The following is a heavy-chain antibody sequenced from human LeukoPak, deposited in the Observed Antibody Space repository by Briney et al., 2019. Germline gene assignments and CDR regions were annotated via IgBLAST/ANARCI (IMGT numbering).Heavy chain of an antibody. V-gene: IGHV4-4*02. Sequence: SGTLSLTCAVSGGSISSSNWWSWVRQPPGKGLEWIGEIYHSGSTNYNPSRKSRVTISEDKSKNQFSLKLSPVTAANTAVYYCARAKSSGPLDYWGQGTLVTVSS. CDR2: IYHSGST. J-gene: IGHJ4*02. CDR1: GGSISSSNW. D-gene: IGHD6-19*01. CDR3: ARAKSSGPLDY.